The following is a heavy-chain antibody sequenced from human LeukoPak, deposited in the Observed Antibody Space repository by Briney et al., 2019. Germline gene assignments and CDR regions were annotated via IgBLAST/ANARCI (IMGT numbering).Heavy chain of an antibody. V-gene: IGHV4-59*01. CDR3: ARALVRRPYDFWN. CDR2: IYYSGST. CDR1: GGSFSSYY. J-gene: IGHJ4*02. D-gene: IGHD3-3*01. Sequence: PSETLSLTCTVSGGSFSSYYWSWIRQPPGKGLEWIGYIYYSGSTNYNPSLKSRVTISVDTSKNQFSLKLSSVTAADTAVYYCARALVRRPYDFWNWGQGTLVTVSS.